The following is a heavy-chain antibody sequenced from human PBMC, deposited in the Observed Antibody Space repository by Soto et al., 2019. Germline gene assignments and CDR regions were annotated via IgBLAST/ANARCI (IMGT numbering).Heavy chain of an antibody. Sequence: SLRLSCAASGFTVSSNYMSWVRQAPGKGLEWVSVIYSGGGTYYADSVKGRFTISRDNSKNTLYLQMNSLRAEDTAVYYCARDVVGATTEYFQHWGQGTLVTVSS. CDR3: ARDVVGATTEYFQH. V-gene: IGHV3-66*01. J-gene: IGHJ1*01. CDR2: IYSGGGT. CDR1: GFTVSSNY. D-gene: IGHD1-26*01.